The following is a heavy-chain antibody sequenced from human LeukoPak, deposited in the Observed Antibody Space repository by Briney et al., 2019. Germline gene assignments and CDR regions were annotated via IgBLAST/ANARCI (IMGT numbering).Heavy chain of an antibody. CDR1: GGSFSGYY. Sequence: SGTLSLTCAVYGGSFSGYYWSWIRQPPGKGLEWIGEINHSGSTNYNPSLKSRVTISVDTSKNQFSLKLSSVTAADTAVYYCARGGGEFDYWGQGTLVTVSS. V-gene: IGHV4-34*01. CDR3: ARGGGEFDY. D-gene: IGHD3-16*01. J-gene: IGHJ4*02. CDR2: INHSGST.